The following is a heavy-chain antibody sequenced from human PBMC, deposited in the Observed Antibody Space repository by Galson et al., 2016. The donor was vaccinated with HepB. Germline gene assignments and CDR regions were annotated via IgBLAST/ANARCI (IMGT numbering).Heavy chain of an antibody. D-gene: IGHD3-9*01. CDR3: ARDSRFLVTGYYPQYNGLDV. Sequence: SVKVSCKASGYSFTSYGVSWVRQAPGQGLEWMGWSSAYNGDRKYGQKFQGRVTMTTDTSTSTVYMELKRLRSDDTAVYYCARDSRFLVTGYYPQYNGLDVWGQGTMVTVSS. CDR1: GYSFTSYG. J-gene: IGHJ6*02. V-gene: IGHV1-18*01. CDR2: SSAYNGDR.